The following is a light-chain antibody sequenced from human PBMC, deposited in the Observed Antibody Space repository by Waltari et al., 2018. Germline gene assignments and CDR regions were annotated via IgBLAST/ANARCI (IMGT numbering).Light chain of an antibody. CDR1: QWLLYSSNNRNY. CDR3: QQYYSTPYT. J-gene: IGKJ2*01. Sequence: DVVMTQSPDPLAVSLGERATINCKSSQWLLYSSNNRNYLAWYQQKAGLPPKVLISWASNRDSGVPDRFSGSGSGTDFTLTISSLQAEDVAVYYCQQYYSTPYTFGQGTKLEIK. V-gene: IGKV4-1*01. CDR2: WAS.